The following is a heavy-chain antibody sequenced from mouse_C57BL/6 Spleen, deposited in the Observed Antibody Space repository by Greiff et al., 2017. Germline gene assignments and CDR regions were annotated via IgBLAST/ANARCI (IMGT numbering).Heavy chain of an antibody. V-gene: IGHV1-82*01. J-gene: IGHJ3*01. CDR3: ARGEDYGFAY. CDR2: IYPGDGDT. CDR1: GYAFSSSW. D-gene: IGHD2-4*01. Sequence: QVQLQQSGPELVKPGASVKISCKASGYAFSSSWMHWVKQRPGKGLEWIGRIYPGDGDTNYNGKFKGKATLTADKSSSTAYMQLSSLTSEDSAVYFCARGEDYGFAYWGQGTLVTVSA.